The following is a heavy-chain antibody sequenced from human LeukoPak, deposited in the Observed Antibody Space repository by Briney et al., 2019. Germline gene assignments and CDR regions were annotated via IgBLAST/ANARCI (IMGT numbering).Heavy chain of an antibody. CDR2: INPNSGGT. D-gene: IGHD4-17*01. V-gene: IGHV1-2*04. J-gene: IGHJ5*02. Sequence: ASVKASCKASGYTFTGYYMHWVRQAPGQGLEWMGWINPNSGGTNYAQKFQGWVTMTRDTSISTAYMELSRLRSDDTAVYYCARGMTTVTTSRGDWFDPWGQGTLVTVSS. CDR1: GYTFTGYY. CDR3: ARGMTTVTTSRGDWFDP.